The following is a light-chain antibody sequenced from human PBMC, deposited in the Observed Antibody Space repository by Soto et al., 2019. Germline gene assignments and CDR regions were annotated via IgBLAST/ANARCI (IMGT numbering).Light chain of an antibody. CDR3: SSYTSSSTYV. CDR1: SSDVGGYNF. CDR2: EVS. Sequence: QSALTQPASVSGSPGQSITISCSGTSSDVGGYNFVSWYQQHPGDAPKLMIYEVSRRPSGVSNRFSGSKSGNTASLTISGIQAEDEADYYCSSYTSSSTYVFGTGTKLTVL. J-gene: IGLJ1*01. V-gene: IGLV2-14*01.